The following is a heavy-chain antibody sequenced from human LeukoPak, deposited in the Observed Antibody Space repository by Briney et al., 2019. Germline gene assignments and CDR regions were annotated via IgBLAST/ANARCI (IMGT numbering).Heavy chain of an antibody. J-gene: IGHJ6*03. CDR3: AKGPSSQVGGKYYYYMDV. CDR1: GFTFSSYG. CDR2: IWYDGSNK. Sequence: GGSLRLSCAASGFTFSSYGMHWVRLAPGKGLEWVAVIWYDGSNKYYAYSVKGRFTISKDNSKNTLYLQMDSLRAEDTAVYYCAKGPSSQVGGKYYYYMDVWGKGTTVTVSS. D-gene: IGHD1-26*01. V-gene: IGHV3-33*06.